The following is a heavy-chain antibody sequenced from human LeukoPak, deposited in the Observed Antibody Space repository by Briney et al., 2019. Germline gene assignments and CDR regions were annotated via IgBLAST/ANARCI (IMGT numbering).Heavy chain of an antibody. V-gene: IGHV3-74*01. D-gene: IGHD3-10*01. Sequence: GGSLRLSCAASGFTFSNYWMHWVRQAPGKGLVWVSRINSDESSTSYADSVKGRFTISRDNAKNSLYLQMNSLRAEDTALYYCARATYYYGSGSSPLANAFDIWGQGTRVTVSS. CDR1: GFTFSNYW. J-gene: IGHJ3*02. CDR2: INSDESST. CDR3: ARATYYYGSGSSPLANAFDI.